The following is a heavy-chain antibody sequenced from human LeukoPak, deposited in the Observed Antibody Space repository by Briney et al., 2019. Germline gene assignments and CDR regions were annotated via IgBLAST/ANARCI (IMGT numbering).Heavy chain of an antibody. CDR2: IYSGGST. CDR1: GFTVSSNF. V-gene: IGHV3-53*01. D-gene: IGHD3-3*01. Sequence: GGSLRLSCAASGFTVSSNFMSWVRQAPGKGLEWVSVIYSGGSTYYADSVKGRFTISRDNSKNTLYLQMNSLRAEDTAVYYCARSSGPLTRDFDLWGRGTLVTASS. J-gene: IGHJ2*01. CDR3: ARSSGPLTRDFDL.